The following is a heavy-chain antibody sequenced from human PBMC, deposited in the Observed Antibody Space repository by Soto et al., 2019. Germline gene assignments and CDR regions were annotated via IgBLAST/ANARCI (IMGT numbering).Heavy chain of an antibody. J-gene: IGHJ4*02. Sequence: QVQLVESGGGVVQPGRSLRLSCAASGFTFSSYGMHWVRQAPGKGLEWVAVIWYDGSNKYYADSVKGRFTISRDNSKNTLYLQMTSLRAEDTAVYYCAREGGYDFWSAYDVEYGGQGTLVTVSS. CDR2: IWYDGSNK. V-gene: IGHV3-33*01. CDR1: GFTFSSYG. D-gene: IGHD3-3*01. CDR3: AREGGYDFWSAYDVEY.